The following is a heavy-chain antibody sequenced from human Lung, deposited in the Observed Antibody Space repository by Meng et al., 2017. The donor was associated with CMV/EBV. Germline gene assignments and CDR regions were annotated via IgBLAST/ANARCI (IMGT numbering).Heavy chain of an antibody. CDR2: FVNYVDT. J-gene: IGHJ4*02. D-gene: IGHD2-15*01. Sequence: QSGPGVKRPGAQVRVSVKASGYTFGSYGTCWVRQAPGQGLEWMGWFVNYVDTYPAPKFQGRVTMTTDTHTNTAFMEPRSLTSDDTAVYYCASGTPGRSYCDYWGQGTLVTVSS. CDR1: GYTFGSYG. V-gene: IGHV1-18*01. CDR3: ASGTPGRSYCDY.